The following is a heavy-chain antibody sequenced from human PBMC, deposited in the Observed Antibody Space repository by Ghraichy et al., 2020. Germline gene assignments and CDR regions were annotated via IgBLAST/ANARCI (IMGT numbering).Heavy chain of an antibody. V-gene: IGHV3-9*01. CDR3: AKVLYSSIWLNAFDI. CDR1: GFTFDDYA. J-gene: IGHJ3*02. CDR2: ISWNSGSI. Sequence: GGSLRLSCAASGFTFDDYAMHWVRQAPGKGLEWVSGISWNSGSIGYADSVKGQFTISRDNAKNSLYLQMNTLRAEDTALYYCAKVLYSSIWLNAFDIWGQGTMVTVSS. D-gene: IGHD6-13*01.